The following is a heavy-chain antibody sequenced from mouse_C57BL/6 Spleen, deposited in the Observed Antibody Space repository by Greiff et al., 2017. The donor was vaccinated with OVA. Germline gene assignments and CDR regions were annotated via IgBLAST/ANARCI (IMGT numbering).Heavy chain of an antibody. CDR2: ISSGSSTI. CDR1: GFTFSDYG. Sequence: EVKLMESGGGLVKPGGSLKLSCAASGFTFSDYGMHWVRQAPEKGLEWVAYISSGSSTIYYADTVKGRFTISRDNAKNTLFLQMTSLRSEDTAMYYCARRSSDAMDYWGQGTSVTVSS. CDR3: ARRSSDAMDY. J-gene: IGHJ4*01. D-gene: IGHD1-1*01. V-gene: IGHV5-17*01.